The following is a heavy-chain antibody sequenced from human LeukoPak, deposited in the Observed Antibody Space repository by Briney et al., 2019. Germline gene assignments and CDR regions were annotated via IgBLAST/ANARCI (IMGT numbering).Heavy chain of an antibody. D-gene: IGHD2-2*01. CDR3: AGLPLGTTDGYYYYVMDV. Sequence: GESLKISCKGSGYSFTSYWIGWARQMPGKGLEWVGIIYPGDSDTRYSPSFQGQVTISADKSISTAYLQWSSLKASDTAMYYCAGLPLGTTDGYYYYVMDVWGQGTTVTVSS. CDR1: GYSFTSYW. J-gene: IGHJ6*02. CDR2: IYPGDSDT. V-gene: IGHV5-51*01.